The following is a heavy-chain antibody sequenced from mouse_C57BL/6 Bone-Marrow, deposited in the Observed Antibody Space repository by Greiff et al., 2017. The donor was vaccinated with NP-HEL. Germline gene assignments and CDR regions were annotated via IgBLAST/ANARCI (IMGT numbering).Heavy chain of an antibody. J-gene: IGHJ2*01. Sequence: QVQLQQSGAELVRPGTSVKVSCKASGFAFTNYLIEWVKQRPGQGLEWIGVINPGSGGTNYHEKFKGKATLTADKSSSTAYMQISSLTYEDSADYFCARRVNLCGLDYWGQGTTLTVSS. CDR3: ARRVNLCGLDY. CDR1: GFAFTNYL. V-gene: IGHV1-54*01. CDR2: INPGSGGT.